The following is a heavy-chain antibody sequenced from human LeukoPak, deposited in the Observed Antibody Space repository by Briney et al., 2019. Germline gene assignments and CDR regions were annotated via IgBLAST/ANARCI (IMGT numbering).Heavy chain of an antibody. Sequence: ASGKVSCKASGYTFTSYDINWVRQATGQGLEWMGWMNPNSGNTGYAQKFQGRVTMTRNTSISTAYMELSSLRSEDTAVYYCARRKIAAALFDPWGQGTLVTVSS. CDR2: MNPNSGNT. CDR3: ARRKIAAALFDP. J-gene: IGHJ5*02. CDR1: GYTFTSYD. D-gene: IGHD6-13*01. V-gene: IGHV1-8*01.